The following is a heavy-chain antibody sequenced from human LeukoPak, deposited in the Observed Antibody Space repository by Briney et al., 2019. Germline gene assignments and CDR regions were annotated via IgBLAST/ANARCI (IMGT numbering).Heavy chain of an antibody. V-gene: IGHV4-4*07. CDR1: GGSISNYY. J-gene: IGHJ5*02. Sequence: PSETLSLTCTVSGGSISNYYWSWIRQPAGKGLEWIGRIYTSGSTNYNPSLKSRVTMSIDTSKNQFSLKLSSVTAADTAVYYCARGSQNGYYGSGTHNWFDPWGQGTLVTVSS. CDR3: ARGSQNGYYGSGTHNWFDP. D-gene: IGHD3-10*01. CDR2: IYTSGST.